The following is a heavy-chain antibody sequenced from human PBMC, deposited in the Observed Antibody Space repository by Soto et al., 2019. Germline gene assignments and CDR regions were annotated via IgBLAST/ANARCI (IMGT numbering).Heavy chain of an antibody. J-gene: IGHJ3*02. D-gene: IGHD3-22*01. CDR1: GDSISRIDYY. CDR2: IYFRGNT. CDR3: AREGGSYDSGGYLIRGAFDI. V-gene: IGHV4-31*03. Sequence: KPSETLSLTCSVSGDSISRIDYYWTWIRQHPEKGLEWIGNIYFRGNTYYSPSLESRLTISVDTSKNQFSLKLTSVTAAGTAVYYCAREGGSYDSGGYLIRGAFDIWGQGTMVTVTS.